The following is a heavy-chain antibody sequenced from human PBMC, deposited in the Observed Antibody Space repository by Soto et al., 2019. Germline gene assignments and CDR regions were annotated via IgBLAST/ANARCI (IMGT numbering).Heavy chain of an antibody. CDR3: ARISAAVSNAFDI. V-gene: IGHV3-72*01. CDR1: GFTFSDHY. Sequence: GGSLRLSCAGSGFTFSDHYMDWVRQAPGKGLEWVSRSRNKVKKYTTEYAASVKGRFTISRDDSKNSLYLQMNSLKTEDMAVYYCARISAAVSNAFDIWGQGTMVTVSS. D-gene: IGHD6-13*01. CDR2: SRNKVKKYTT. J-gene: IGHJ3*02.